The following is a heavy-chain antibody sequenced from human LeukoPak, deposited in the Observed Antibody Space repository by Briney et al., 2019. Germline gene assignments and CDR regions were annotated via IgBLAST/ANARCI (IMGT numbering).Heavy chain of an antibody. Sequence: GGSLRLSCAASGFIFSSYEMSWVRQAPGKGLEWASYISSSGRTMYYADSVKGRFTVSRDNAKNSLYLKMNSLRAEDTAIYYCARDNYSGSRYFDHWGQGTLVTVSS. CDR1: GFIFSSYE. J-gene: IGHJ4*02. CDR2: ISSSGRTM. CDR3: ARDNYSGSRYFDH. V-gene: IGHV3-48*03. D-gene: IGHD1-26*01.